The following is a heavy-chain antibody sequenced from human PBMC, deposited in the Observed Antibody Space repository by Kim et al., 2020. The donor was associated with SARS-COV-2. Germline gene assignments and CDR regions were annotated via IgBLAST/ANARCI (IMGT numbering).Heavy chain of an antibody. J-gene: IGHJ4*02. CDR2: ISGSGRTT. V-gene: IGHV3-23*01. CDR3: ARFDDGNGYYQYYFDY. D-gene: IGHD3-22*01. CDR1: GFSFSDYA. Sequence: GGSLRLSCAASGFSFSDYALSWVRQAPGKGPEWISAISGSGRTTYSADSVRGRFTISRDSSKNTIYLQMDSLRAEDTAMYFCARFDDGNGYYQYYFDYWGQGTLVTVSS.